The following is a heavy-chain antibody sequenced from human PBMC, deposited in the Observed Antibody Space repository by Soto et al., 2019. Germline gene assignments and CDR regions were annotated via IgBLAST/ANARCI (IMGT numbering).Heavy chain of an antibody. V-gene: IGHV4-34*01. CDR2: INDRGSI. D-gene: IGHD3-9*01. Sequence: QVQLPPWGAGPLRPLETLSLTCGVSGGSFSGYSWAWIRQSPGKGLEWIGEINDRGSINYNPSLKSRVSISVDPAKNHYSLNLRSVTAADTAVYYCARESHDILTGPPWVWYFDLWGRGTLVTVSS. CDR1: GGSFSGYS. J-gene: IGHJ2*01. CDR3: ARESHDILTGPPWVWYFDL.